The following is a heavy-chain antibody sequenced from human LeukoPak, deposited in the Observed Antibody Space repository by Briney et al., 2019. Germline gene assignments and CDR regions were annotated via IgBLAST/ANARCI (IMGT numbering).Heavy chain of an antibody. V-gene: IGHV4-38-2*02. CDR1: GYSISSGCY. CDR3: AREGNKWFDP. CDR2: IYHSGST. Sequence: PSETLSLTCTVSGYSISSGCYWGWIRQPPGKGLEWIGSIYHSGSTYYNPSLKSRVTISVDTSKKQFSLKLSSVTAADTAVYYCAREGNKWFDPWGQGTLVTVSS. J-gene: IGHJ5*02.